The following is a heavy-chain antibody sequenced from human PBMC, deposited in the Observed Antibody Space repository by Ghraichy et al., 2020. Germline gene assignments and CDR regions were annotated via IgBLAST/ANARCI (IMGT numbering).Heavy chain of an antibody. CDR1: GYTFTSYG. J-gene: IGHJ4*02. CDR3: ARGINRGPLDY. Sequence: ASVKVSSKASGYTFTSYGINWVRQAPGQGPERMGWVSTYNGNTNYAQQVRGRVTMTTDISTNTAYMELRNLTSDDTAVYYCARGINRGPLDYWGQGTLVTVSS. V-gene: IGHV1-18*01. D-gene: IGHD2/OR15-2a*01. CDR2: VSTYNGNT.